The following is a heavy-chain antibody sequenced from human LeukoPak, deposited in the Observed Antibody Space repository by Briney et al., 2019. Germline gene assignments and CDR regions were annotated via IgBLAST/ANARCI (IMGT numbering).Heavy chain of an antibody. J-gene: IGHJ6*03. CDR2: IKQDGSEK. D-gene: IGHD4-17*01. CDR1: GFTFSSWW. CDR3: ARARFETTVTALIRKKNYYYYYMDV. Sequence: PGGSLRLSCAVSGFTFSSWWMTWVRQAPGKGLEWVANIKQDGSEKNYVDSVKGRFTISRDNARNSLYLQMNSLRVEDTAVYYCARARFETTVTALIRKKNYYYYYMDVWGKGTTVTVSS. V-gene: IGHV3-7*01.